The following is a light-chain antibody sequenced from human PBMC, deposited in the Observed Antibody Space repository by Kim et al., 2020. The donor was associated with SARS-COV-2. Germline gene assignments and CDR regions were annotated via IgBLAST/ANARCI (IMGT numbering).Light chain of an antibody. V-gene: IGLV1-44*01. Sequence: GQRVTISCSGSSSNIGSNTVNWYQQFPGTAPQLLIDTDDRRPSGVSDRVSCSKSATSASLAISALRSEDEADYYCATWDDSLDVWMFGGGTQLTVL. CDR3: ATWDDSLDVWM. CDR2: TDD. J-gene: IGLJ3*02. CDR1: SSNIGSNT.